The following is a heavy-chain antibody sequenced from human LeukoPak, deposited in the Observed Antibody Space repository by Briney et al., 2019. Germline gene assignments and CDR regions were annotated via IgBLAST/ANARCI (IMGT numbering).Heavy chain of an antibody. V-gene: IGHV4-38-2*02. D-gene: IGHD4-23*01. J-gene: IGHJ4*02. Sequence: SETLSLTCTVSGYSISSGYYWGWIRQPPGKGLEWIGSIYHSGSTYYNPSLKSRVTISVDTSKNQFSLKLSSVTAADTAVYYCARSPNYGGRTGFDYWGQGTLVTVSS. CDR2: IYHSGST. CDR3: ARSPNYGGRTGFDY. CDR1: GYSISSGYY.